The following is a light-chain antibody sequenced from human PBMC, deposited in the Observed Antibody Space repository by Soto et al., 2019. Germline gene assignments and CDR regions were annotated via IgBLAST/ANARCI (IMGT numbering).Light chain of an antibody. CDR2: GAS. CDR3: QQYGRTSWT. V-gene: IGKV3-20*01. J-gene: IGKJ1*01. Sequence: EIVLTQSPGTLSLSPGEGATLSCRASQSVSTNFFAWYQQKPGQAPRLLIYGASTRATDIPDRFSGSGSGTDFTLTISRLEPEDFAVYYCQQYGRTSWTFGRGTKVEIK. CDR1: QSVSTNF.